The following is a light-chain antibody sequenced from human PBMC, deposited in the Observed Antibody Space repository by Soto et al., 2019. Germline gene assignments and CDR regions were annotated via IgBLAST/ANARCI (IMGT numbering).Light chain of an antibody. V-gene: IGKV3D-15*01. CDR3: HHYNNFPPYT. CDR1: QTISSD. CDR2: GAS. J-gene: IGKJ2*01. Sequence: EIVMTQSPATLSVSPGERATLSCRASQTISSDLAWYQHKPGQTPKLVIFGASNRAAGIPARFSGSGAGTELTITISSLQAEDFAVYYCHHYNNFPPYTFGQGTKLEIK.